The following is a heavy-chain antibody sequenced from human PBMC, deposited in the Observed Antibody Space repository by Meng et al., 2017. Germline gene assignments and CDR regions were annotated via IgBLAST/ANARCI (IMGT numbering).Heavy chain of an antibody. CDR1: GFTFSSYG. Sequence: GESLKISCAASGFTFSSYGMHWVRQAPGKGLEWVAVIWYDGSNKYYADSVKGRFTISRENSKNTLYLQMNSLEAEDTAVYFCAKGGSVVRGVTPHFDYWGQGTLVTVSS. V-gene: IGHV3-33*06. CDR3: AKGGSVVRGVTPHFDY. D-gene: IGHD3-10*01. J-gene: IGHJ4*02. CDR2: IWYDGSNK.